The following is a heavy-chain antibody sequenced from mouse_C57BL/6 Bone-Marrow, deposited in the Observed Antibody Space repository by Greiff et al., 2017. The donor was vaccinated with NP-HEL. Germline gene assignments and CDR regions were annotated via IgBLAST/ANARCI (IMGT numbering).Heavy chain of an antibody. D-gene: IGHD2-3*01. Sequence: VQLQQSGPELVKPGASVKISCKASGYTFTDYYMNWVKQSPGKSLEWIGDINPNNGGTSYNQKFKGKATLTVDKSSSTAYMELRSLTSEDSAVYYCARNDGYYAWFAYWGQGTLVTVSA. CDR1: GYTFTDYY. J-gene: IGHJ3*01. CDR2: INPNNGGT. CDR3: ARNDGYYAWFAY. V-gene: IGHV1-26*01.